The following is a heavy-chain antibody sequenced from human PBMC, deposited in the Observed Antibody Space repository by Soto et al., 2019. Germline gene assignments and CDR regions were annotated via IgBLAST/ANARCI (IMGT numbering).Heavy chain of an antibody. CDR1: GFTFSSYS. CDR2: ISSSSSYI. D-gene: IGHD3-3*01. Sequence: EVQLVESGGGLVKPGGSLRLSCAASGFTFSSYSMNWVRQAPGKGLEWVSSISSSSSYIYYADSVKGRFTISRDNAKNSLYLQMNSLRAEDTAVYYCARDGPVLRFLVWLPTLFDYWGQGTLVTVSS. CDR3: ARDGPVLRFLVWLPTLFDY. J-gene: IGHJ4*02. V-gene: IGHV3-21*01.